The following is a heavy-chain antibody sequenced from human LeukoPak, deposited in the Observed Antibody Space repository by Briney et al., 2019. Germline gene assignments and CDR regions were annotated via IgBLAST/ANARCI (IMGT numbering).Heavy chain of an antibody. CDR1: GFTFSSYA. Sequence: GGSLRLSCAASGFTFSSYAMSWVRQAPGKGLEWVSAISGSGGSTYYADSVKGRFTISRDNSKNSLYLQMDSLRAEDTAVYYCAKFDYDFWRTGYYWGQGTLVTVSS. J-gene: IGHJ4*02. CDR2: ISGSGGST. V-gene: IGHV3-23*01. D-gene: IGHD3-3*01. CDR3: AKFDYDFWRTGYY.